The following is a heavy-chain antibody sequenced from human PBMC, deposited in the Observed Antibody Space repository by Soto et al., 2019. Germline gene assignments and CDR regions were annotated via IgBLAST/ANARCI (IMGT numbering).Heavy chain of an antibody. V-gene: IGHV3-33*01. J-gene: IGHJ6*02. D-gene: IGHD2-2*03. CDR1: GFTFSSYG. Sequence: HPGGSLRLSCAASGFTFSSYGMHWVRQAPGKGLEWVAVIWYDGSNKYYADSVKGRFTISRDNSKNTLYLQMNSLRAEDTAVYYCARDWVLRDYYGMDVWGQGTTVTVSS. CDR2: IWYDGSNK. CDR3: ARDWVLRDYYGMDV.